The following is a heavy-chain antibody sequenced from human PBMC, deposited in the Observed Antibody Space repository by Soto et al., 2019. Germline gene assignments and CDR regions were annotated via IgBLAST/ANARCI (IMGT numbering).Heavy chain of an antibody. V-gene: IGHV3-33*01. J-gene: IGHJ3*02. CDR2: IWYDGSNK. CDR1: GFTFSSYG. CDR3: ARDPIVVVPAASDDAFDI. D-gene: IGHD2-2*01. Sequence: PGGSLRLSCAASGFTFSSYGMHWVRQAPGKGLEWVAVIWYDGSNKYYADSVKGRFTISRDNSKNTLYLQMNSLRAEDTAVYYCARDPIVVVPAASDDAFDIWGQGTMVTVSS.